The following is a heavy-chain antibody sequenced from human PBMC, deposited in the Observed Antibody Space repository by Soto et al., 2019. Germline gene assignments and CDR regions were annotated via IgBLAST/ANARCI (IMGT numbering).Heavy chain of an antibody. Sequence: SETLSLTSAVYAGSFSGYYWSWIRQPPGKGLEWIGEINHSGSTNYNPSFKSRVTISVDTSKNQFSLKLSSVTAADTAVYYCARRINRGYSFFDYWGQGTLVTVSS. D-gene: IGHD1-1*01. J-gene: IGHJ4*02. CDR3: ARRINRGYSFFDY. CDR1: AGSFSGYY. CDR2: INHSGST. V-gene: IGHV4-34*01.